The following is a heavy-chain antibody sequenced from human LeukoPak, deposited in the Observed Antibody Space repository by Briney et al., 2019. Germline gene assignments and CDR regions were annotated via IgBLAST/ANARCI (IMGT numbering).Heavy chain of an antibody. J-gene: IGHJ3*02. D-gene: IGHD4-17*01. Sequence: PSETLSLTCAVSGGSISNYFWSWVRQPAGKGLEWIGRIYSSGISYYNPSPKSRVTMSVDTSKNQFSLKLSSVTAADTAVYYCARGNGEATREAFDIWGLGTMVTVSS. V-gene: IGHV4-4*07. CDR1: GGSISNYF. CDR2: IYSSGIS. CDR3: ARGNGEATREAFDI.